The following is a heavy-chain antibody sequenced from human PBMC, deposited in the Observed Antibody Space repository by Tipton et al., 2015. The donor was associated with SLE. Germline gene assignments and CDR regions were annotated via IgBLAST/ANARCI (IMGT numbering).Heavy chain of an antibody. CDR3: ARQGFDDKYYDY. CDR2: IYYSGST. V-gene: IGHV4-39*01. D-gene: IGHD3-10*01. CDR1: GGSISSSSYY. Sequence: LRLSCTVSGGSISSSSYYWVWIRQPPGKGLEWIGSIYYSGSTFYNPSLKSRVTISVDTSENLFSLRLTSVTAADTGLYYCARQGFDDKYYDYWGXGTLVTVSS. J-gene: IGHJ4*02.